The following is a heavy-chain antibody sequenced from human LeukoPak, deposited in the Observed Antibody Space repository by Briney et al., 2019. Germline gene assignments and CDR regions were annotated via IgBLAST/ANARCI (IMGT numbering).Heavy chain of an antibody. CDR2: IIPIFGTA. CDR3: AREKKEYCGGDCKGAWFDP. V-gene: IGHV1-69*06. CDR1: GGTFSSYA. J-gene: IGHJ5*02. Sequence: SVKVSCKASGGTFSSYAISWARQAPGQGLEWMGGIIPIFGTANYAQKFQGRVTITADKSTSTAYMELSSLRSEDTAVYYCAREKKEYCGGDCKGAWFDPWGQGTLVTVSS. D-gene: IGHD2-21*02.